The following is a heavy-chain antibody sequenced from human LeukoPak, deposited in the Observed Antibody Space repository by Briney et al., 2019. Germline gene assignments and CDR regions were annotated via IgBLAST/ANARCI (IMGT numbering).Heavy chain of an antibody. CDR2: INHSGST. V-gene: IGHV4-34*01. D-gene: IGHD3-10*01. Sequence: PSETLSLTCAVYGGSFSGYYWSWIRQPPGKGLEWIGEINHSGSTNYNPSLKSRVTISVDTSKNQFSLKLSSVTAADTAVYYCARGEVPWFGELFSLPFDYWGQGTLVTVSS. CDR3: ARGEVPWFGELFSLPFDY. CDR1: GGSFSGYY. J-gene: IGHJ4*02.